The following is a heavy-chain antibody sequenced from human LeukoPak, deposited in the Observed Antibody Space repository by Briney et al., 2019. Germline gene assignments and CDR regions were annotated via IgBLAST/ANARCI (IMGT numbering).Heavy chain of an antibody. V-gene: IGHV3-21*04. CDR3: AKAMDITMIVVVYFDY. CDR2: ISSSSSYI. J-gene: IGHJ4*02. CDR1: GFTFSSYS. Sequence: GGSLRLSCAASGFTFSSYSMNWVRQAPGKGLEWVSSISSSSSYIYYADSVKGRFTISRDNAKNSLYLQMNSLRAEDTAVYYCAKAMDITMIVVVYFDYWGQGTLVTVSS. D-gene: IGHD3-22*01.